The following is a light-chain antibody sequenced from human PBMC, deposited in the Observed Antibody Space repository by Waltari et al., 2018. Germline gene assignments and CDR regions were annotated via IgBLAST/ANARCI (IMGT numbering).Light chain of an antibody. CDR3: CSYAGVDTFYV. J-gene: IGLJ1*01. V-gene: IGLV2-23*02. CDR2: EVN. Sequence: QSALTQPASVSGSPGKSITIPCTGTSSDVGSYDLVSWYHRHPGKAPKLMIYEVNERPSGVSNRFSGSKSGDTASLTISGLHAEDEADYYCCSYAGVDTFYVFGTGTKVTVL. CDR1: SSDVGSYDL.